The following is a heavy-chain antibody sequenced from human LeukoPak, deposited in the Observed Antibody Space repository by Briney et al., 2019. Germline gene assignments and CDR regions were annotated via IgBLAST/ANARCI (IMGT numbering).Heavy chain of an antibody. D-gene: IGHD3-3*01. CDR1: GFTFSDYY. CDR2: ISSSGSTI. J-gene: IGHJ4*02. Sequence: GRSLRLSCAASGFTFSDYYMSWIRQAPGKGLEWVSYISSSGSTIYYADSVKGRFTISRDNAKNSLYLQMNSLRAEDTAVYYCARDAYYDFWSGYYTYWGQGTLVTVSS. V-gene: IGHV3-11*01. CDR3: ARDAYYDFWSGYYTY.